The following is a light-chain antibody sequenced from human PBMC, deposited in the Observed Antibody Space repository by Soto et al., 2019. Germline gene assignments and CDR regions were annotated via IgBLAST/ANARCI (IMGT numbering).Light chain of an antibody. V-gene: IGLV2-11*01. CDR2: DVS. CDR3: CSYAGSYTL. CDR1: SSDVGGYNY. J-gene: IGLJ3*02. Sequence: QSSLTQPRSVSVSPGQSVTISCTGTSSDVGGYNYVSWYQQHPGKAPKLMIYDVSKRPSGVPDRFSGSKSGNTASLTISGLQAEDEADYYCCSYAGSYTLFGGGTQLTVL.